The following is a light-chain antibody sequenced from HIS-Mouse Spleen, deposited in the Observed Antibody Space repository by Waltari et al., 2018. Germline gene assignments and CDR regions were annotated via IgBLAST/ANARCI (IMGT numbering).Light chain of an antibody. CDR3: QQYNSYSRT. CDR1: QSISSW. V-gene: IGKV1-5*03. Sequence: DIQMTQSPSTLSASVGDRVTITCRASQSISSWLAWYQQKPGKAPKHLIYKASSLESGVPSRFRGSGSGTEFTLTISSLQPDDFATYYCQQYNSYSRTFGQGTKVEIK. J-gene: IGKJ1*01. CDR2: KAS.